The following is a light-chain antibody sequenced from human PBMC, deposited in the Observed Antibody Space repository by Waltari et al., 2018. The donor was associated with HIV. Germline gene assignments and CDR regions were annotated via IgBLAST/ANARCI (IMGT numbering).Light chain of an antibody. CDR1: QSISTY. J-gene: IGKJ1*01. Sequence: DIQMTQPPSSLSASVGDRVTMTCRASQSISTYLNWYQQKPGKAPKLLIYGAAHLQSGVPARFSGSVSGPDFTLTISSLQPEDFATYFCQQSYNNPPTFGQGTKVEIK. V-gene: IGKV1-39*01. CDR3: QQSYNNPPT. CDR2: GAA.